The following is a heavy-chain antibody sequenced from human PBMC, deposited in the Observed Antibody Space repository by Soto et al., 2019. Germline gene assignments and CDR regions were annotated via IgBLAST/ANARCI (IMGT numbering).Heavy chain of an antibody. CDR3: ARLVGATPPYNYYYYGMDV. CDR1: GGSISSSSYY. Sequence: SETLSLTCTVSGGSISSSSYYWVWIRQPPGKGLEWIGSIYYSGSTYYNPSLKSRVTISVDTSKNQFSLKLSSVTAADTAVYYCARLVGATPPYNYYYYGMDVWGQGTTVTVSS. CDR2: IYYSGST. D-gene: IGHD1-26*01. J-gene: IGHJ6*02. V-gene: IGHV4-39*01.